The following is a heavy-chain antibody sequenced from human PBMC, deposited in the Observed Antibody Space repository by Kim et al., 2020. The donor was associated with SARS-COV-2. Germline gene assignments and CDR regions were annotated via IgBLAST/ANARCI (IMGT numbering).Heavy chain of an antibody. V-gene: IGHV4-39*01. CDR3: ANLGYCSGGSCYYY. J-gene: IGHJ4*02. D-gene: IGHD2-15*01. Sequence: NPPLRSRVTISVDTSKNQFSLKLSSVTAADTAVYYCANLGYCSGGSCYYYWGQGTLVTVSS.